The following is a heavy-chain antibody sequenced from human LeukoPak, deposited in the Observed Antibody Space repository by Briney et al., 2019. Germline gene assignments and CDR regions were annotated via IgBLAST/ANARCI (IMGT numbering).Heavy chain of an antibody. CDR3: ARGPNYGGNSKDFDY. D-gene: IGHD4-23*01. CDR1: GGSFSGYY. CDR2: INHSGST. V-gene: IGHV4-34*01. J-gene: IGHJ4*02. Sequence: SETLSLTCAVYGGSFSGYYWSWIRLPPGKGLEWTGEINHSGSTNYNPSLKSRVTISVDTSKNQFSLKLSSVTAADTAVYYCARGPNYGGNSKDFDYWGQGTLVTVSS.